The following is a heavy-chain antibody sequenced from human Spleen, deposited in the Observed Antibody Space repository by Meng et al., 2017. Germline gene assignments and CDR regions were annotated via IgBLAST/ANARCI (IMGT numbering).Heavy chain of an antibody. CDR2: INHSGIT. CDR3: ARADIVVVVAATPGVEAY. V-gene: IGHV4-34*01. Sequence: QVQLPQWGAGLLKPPATLALTCVVYGGSFSGCYWSWIRQPPGKGLEWIGEINHSGITNYIPFLKSRVTISVDTSKNQFSLKLSSVTAADTAVYYCARADIVVVVAATPGVEAYWGQGTLVTVSS. CDR1: GGSFSGCY. D-gene: IGHD2-15*01. J-gene: IGHJ4*02.